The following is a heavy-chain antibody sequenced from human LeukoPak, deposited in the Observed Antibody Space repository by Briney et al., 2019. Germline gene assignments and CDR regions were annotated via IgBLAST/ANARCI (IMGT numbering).Heavy chain of an antibody. CDR2: IYYSGST. V-gene: IGHV4-59*08. CDR1: GGSISSYY. D-gene: IGHD3-10*01. Sequence: SETLSLTCTVSGGSISSYYWSWIRQPPGKGLEWIGYIYYSGSTNYNPSLKSRVTISADTSKNQFSLKLSSVTAADTAVYYCARTMVRGVSPYGMDVWGQGTTVTVSS. J-gene: IGHJ6*02. CDR3: ARTMVRGVSPYGMDV.